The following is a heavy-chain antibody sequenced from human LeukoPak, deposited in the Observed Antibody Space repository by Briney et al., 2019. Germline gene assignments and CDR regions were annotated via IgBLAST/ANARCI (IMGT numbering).Heavy chain of an antibody. Sequence: GGSLRLSCAASGFTFRDHFMTWIRQAPGKGLEWISYISGSGATYYADSVKGRFTISRDNAQNSLWLQMNGLRAEDTAVYYCARDPMYNGGNSGAFDFWGQGTLVTVSS. V-gene: IGHV3-11*01. D-gene: IGHD4-23*01. CDR1: GFTFRDHF. CDR2: ISGSGAT. CDR3: ARDPMYNGGNSGAFDF. J-gene: IGHJ3*01.